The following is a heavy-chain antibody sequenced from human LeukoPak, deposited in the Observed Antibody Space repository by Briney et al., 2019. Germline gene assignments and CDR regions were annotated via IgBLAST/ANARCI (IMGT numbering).Heavy chain of an antibody. J-gene: IGHJ4*02. D-gene: IGHD2-2*01. Sequence: PSETLSLTCTVSGGSISSSSYYWAWIRQPPVKGLEWIGSIYHSGSTYYNPSLKSRVTISVDTSKNQFSLKLSSVTAADTAVYYCARAPSTLDYFDYWGQGTLVTVSS. CDR1: GGSISSSSYY. CDR2: IYHSGST. V-gene: IGHV4-39*07. CDR3: ARAPSTLDYFDY.